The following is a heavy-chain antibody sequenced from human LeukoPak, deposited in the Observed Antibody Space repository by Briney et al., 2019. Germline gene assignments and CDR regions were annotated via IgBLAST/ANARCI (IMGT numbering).Heavy chain of an antibody. Sequence: PGGSLRLSCAASGFTVSSNYMSWVRQAPGKGLEWVSVIYSGGSTYYADSVKGRFTISRDSSKNTLYLQMNSLRAEDTAVYYCARDGAPYDYGDYSDWGQGTLVTVSS. D-gene: IGHD4-17*01. V-gene: IGHV3-66*01. CDR3: ARDGAPYDYGDYSD. J-gene: IGHJ4*02. CDR1: GFTVSSNY. CDR2: IYSGGST.